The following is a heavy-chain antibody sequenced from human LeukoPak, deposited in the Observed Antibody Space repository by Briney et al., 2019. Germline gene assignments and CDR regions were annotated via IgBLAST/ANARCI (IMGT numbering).Heavy chain of an antibody. CDR3: AKDRDVYSAFDS. V-gene: IGHV3-23*01. J-gene: IGHJ4*02. CDR2: ISGSGFET. CDR1: GFTFSSYT. Sequence: GGSLRLSCAASGFTFSSYTMRWLRQSPGKGLEWVSAISGSGFETFYADSVKGRFTISRDNSNNTLYLQMNSLGADDTAIYYCAKDRDVYSAFDSWGQGTLVTVSS. D-gene: IGHD3-16*01.